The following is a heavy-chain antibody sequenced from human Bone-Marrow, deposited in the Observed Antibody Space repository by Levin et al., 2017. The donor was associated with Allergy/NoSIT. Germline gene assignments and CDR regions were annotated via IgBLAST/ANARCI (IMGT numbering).Heavy chain of an antibody. D-gene: IGHD2-2*01. J-gene: IGHJ6*03. CDR1: GFMFSSYY. V-gene: IGHV3-11*05. Sequence: PGGSLRLSCAGSGFMFSSYYMNWIRQTPGKGLEWVSNISPSSSYTNYVESVKGRFTISRDSATVYLEMNSLRAEDTAVYYCAREIQGPQGQHYYLDVWGKGTTVSVSS. CDR2: ISPSSSYT. CDR3: AREIQGPQGQHYYLDV.